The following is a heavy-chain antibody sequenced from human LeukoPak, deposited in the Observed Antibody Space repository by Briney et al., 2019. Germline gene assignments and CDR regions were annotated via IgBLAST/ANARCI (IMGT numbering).Heavy chain of an antibody. CDR3: ARDLDIVVVPAATEKDAFDI. Sequence: ASVKVSCKASGYTFTSYGISWVRQAPGQGLEWMGWISAYNGNTNYAQKLQGRVTMTTDTSTSTAYMELRSLRSDDTAVYYCARDLDIVVVPAATEKDAFDIWGQGTMVTVSS. D-gene: IGHD2-2*01. CDR1: GYTFTSYG. J-gene: IGHJ3*02. V-gene: IGHV1-18*01. CDR2: ISAYNGNT.